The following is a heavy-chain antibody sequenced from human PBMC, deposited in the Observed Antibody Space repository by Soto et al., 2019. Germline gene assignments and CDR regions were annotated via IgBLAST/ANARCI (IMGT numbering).Heavy chain of an antibody. V-gene: IGHV3-23*01. CDR2: ISGSGGST. CDR1: GFTFSSYA. D-gene: IGHD3-3*01. J-gene: IGHJ6*02. CDR3: AKWFGDTIFGVVTYYYYAMDV. Sequence: EVQLLESGGGLVQPGGSLRLSCAASGFTFSSYAMSWVRQAPGKGLEWVSAISGSGGSTYYADSVKGRFTISRDNSKNTLYLQMNSLRAEDTAVYYCAKWFGDTIFGVVTYYYYAMDVWGQGTTVTVSS.